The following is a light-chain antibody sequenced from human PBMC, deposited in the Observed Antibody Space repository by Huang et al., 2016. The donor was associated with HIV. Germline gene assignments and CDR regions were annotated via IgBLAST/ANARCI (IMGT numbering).Light chain of an antibody. CDR2: AAS. V-gene: IGKV1-33*01. J-gene: IGKJ1*01. CDR1: QDISTY. Sequence: DIQMTQSPSSLSASVGDRVTITCQASQDISTYLNWDQQKPGNAPKVLIYAASNLETGVPSRFSGSGSGTDFTFTISSLQSGDIATYYCQQYDNLPWTFGQGTKVEIK. CDR3: QQYDNLPWT.